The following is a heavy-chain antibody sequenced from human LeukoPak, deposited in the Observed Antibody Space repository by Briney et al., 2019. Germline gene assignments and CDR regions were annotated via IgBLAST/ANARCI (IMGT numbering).Heavy chain of an antibody. CDR1: GFTFSSYN. CDR3: AKATNDIRDCSSTSCRPSYYYYYYMDV. Sequence: GGSLRLSCAASGFTFSSYNMNWVRQAPGKGLEWVSYISTSSSTIYYADSVKGRFTISRDNSKNTLYLQMNSLRAEDTAVYYCAKATNDIRDCSSTSCRPSYYYYYYMDVWGKGTTVTVSS. D-gene: IGHD2-2*01. J-gene: IGHJ6*03. CDR2: ISTSSSTI. V-gene: IGHV3-48*01.